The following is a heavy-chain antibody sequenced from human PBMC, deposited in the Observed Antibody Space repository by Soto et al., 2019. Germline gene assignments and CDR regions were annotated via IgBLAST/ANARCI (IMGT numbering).Heavy chain of an antibody. Sequence: GGSLRLSCAASGFTFSSYWMHWVRQAPGKGLVWVSRINSDGSSTSYADSVKGRFTISRDNAKNTLYLQMNSLRAEDTAVYYCARFPYYDFWSGLSGEGYWGQGTLVTVSS. J-gene: IGHJ4*02. V-gene: IGHV3-74*01. CDR1: GFTFSSYW. CDR2: INSDGSST. D-gene: IGHD3-3*01. CDR3: ARFPYYDFWSGLSGEGY.